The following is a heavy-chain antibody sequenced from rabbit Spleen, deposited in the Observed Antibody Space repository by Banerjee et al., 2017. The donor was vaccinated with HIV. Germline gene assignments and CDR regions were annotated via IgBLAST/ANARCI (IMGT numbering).Heavy chain of an antibody. D-gene: IGHD1-1*01. V-gene: IGHV1S45*01. J-gene: IGHJ4*01. Sequence: QEQLVESGGDLVKPGASLTLTCTASGFSLSSSQWICWVRQAPGKGLEWIGCISIGSGNKYYASWVNGRLTISKTSSTTVTLQMTSLTAADTATYFCARDNSNSRPSLDLWGPGTLVTVS. CDR3: ARDNSNSRPSLDL. CDR1: GFSLSSSQW. CDR2: ISIGSGNK.